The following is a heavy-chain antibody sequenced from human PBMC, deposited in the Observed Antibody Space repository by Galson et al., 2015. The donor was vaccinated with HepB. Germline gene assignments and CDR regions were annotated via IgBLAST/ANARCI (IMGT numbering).Heavy chain of an antibody. CDR2: LSGSGDNT. Sequence: SLRLSCAASGFTFSNYAMNWVRQAPGKGPEWVSGLSGSGDNTFYADTVKDRFTISRDNSKNTLYLQMNSLRAEDTAVYYCAKGNHYYYYYGMDVWGQGTTVTVSS. CDR1: GFTFSNYA. V-gene: IGHV3-23*01. CDR3: AKGNHYYYYYGMDV. J-gene: IGHJ6*02. D-gene: IGHD1-14*01.